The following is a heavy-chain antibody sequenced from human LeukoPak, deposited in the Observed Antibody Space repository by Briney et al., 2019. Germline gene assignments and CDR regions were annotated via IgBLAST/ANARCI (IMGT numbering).Heavy chain of an antibody. CDR1: GFTLSSYG. Sequence: GGSLRLSCAASGFTLSSYGMQCVRQAPGRGLEWVAVISYNGSNKYYADSVKGRFTISRDNSKNTLYLQMKSLRAEDTAVYYCAKDQGTTDYYGMDVWGQGTTVTVSS. V-gene: IGHV3-30*18. D-gene: IGHD1-1*01. CDR3: AKDQGTTDYYGMDV. CDR2: ISYNGSNK. J-gene: IGHJ6*02.